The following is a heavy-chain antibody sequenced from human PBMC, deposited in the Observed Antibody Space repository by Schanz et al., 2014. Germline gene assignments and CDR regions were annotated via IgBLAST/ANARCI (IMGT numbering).Heavy chain of an antibody. CDR3: ARHLPGGYNNHGWFDP. Sequence: QVQLVQSGSEVKKPGASVKVSCKASGYTFTTYGISWVRQAPGQGLEWMGWISAYNGHTNYAQKFQGRVTMTTDTSTSTAYMELRSLRSDDTAVYYCARHLPGGYNNHGWFDPWGQGTLVTVSS. J-gene: IGHJ5*02. CDR1: GYTFTTYG. D-gene: IGHD4-4*01. CDR2: ISAYNGHT. V-gene: IGHV1-18*01.